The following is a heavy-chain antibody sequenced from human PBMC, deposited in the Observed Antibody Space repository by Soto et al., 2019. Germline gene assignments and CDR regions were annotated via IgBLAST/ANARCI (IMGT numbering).Heavy chain of an antibody. CDR1: GFTFSSYS. J-gene: IGHJ6*02. Sequence: GGSLRLSCAASGFTFSSYSMNWVRQAPGKGLEWVSSISSSSSYIYYEDSVKGRFTISRDNAKNSLYLQMNSLRAEDTAVYYCARETYSSSWYNSYYYYYGMDVWGQGTTVNVSS. D-gene: IGHD6-13*01. CDR3: ARETYSSSWYNSYYYYYGMDV. CDR2: ISSSSSYI. V-gene: IGHV3-21*01.